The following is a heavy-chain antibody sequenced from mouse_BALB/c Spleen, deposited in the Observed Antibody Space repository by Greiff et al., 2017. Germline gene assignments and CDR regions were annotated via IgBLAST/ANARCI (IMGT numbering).Heavy chain of an antibody. CDR1: GYSFTSYW. CDR2: IDPSDSET. CDR3: ARGAYYGNPYYAMDY. Sequence: QVQLQQSGPQLVRPGASVKISCKASGYSFTSYWMHWVKQRPGQGLEWIGMIDPSDSETRLNQKFKDKATLTVDKSSSTAYMQLSSPTSEDSAVYYCARGAYYGNPYYAMDYWGQGTSVTVSS. V-gene: IGHV1S126*01. D-gene: IGHD2-10*01. J-gene: IGHJ4*01.